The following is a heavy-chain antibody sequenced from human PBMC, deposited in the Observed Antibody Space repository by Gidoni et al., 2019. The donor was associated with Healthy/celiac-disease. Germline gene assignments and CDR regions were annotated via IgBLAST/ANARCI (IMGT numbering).Heavy chain of an antibody. CDR2: ISSSGSTI. CDR3: ARDENGCSGGSCYRDNWFDP. J-gene: IGHJ5*02. D-gene: IGHD2-15*01. V-gene: IGHV3-11*01. CDR1: GFTFRDYS. Sequence: QVQLVESGGGLVKPGGSLSLSCAASGFTFRDYSMRWIRQAPGKGLEWVSYISSSGSTIYYADSVKGRFTISRDNAKNSLYLQMNSLRAEDTAVYYCARDENGCSGGSCYRDNWFDPWGQGTLVTVSS.